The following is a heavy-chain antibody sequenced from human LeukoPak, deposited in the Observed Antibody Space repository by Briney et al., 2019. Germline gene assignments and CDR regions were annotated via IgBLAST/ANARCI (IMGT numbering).Heavy chain of an antibody. V-gene: IGHV4-39*07. J-gene: IGHJ4*02. CDR3: ARGTAAGHFDY. CDR1: GASISSGSYY. D-gene: IGHD6-13*01. CDR2: INHSGST. Sequence: PSQTLSLTCTVSGASISSGSYYWSWIRQPPGKGLEWIGEINHSGSTNYNPSLKSRVTISVDTSKNQFSLKLSSVTAADTAVYYCARGTAAGHFDYWGQGTLVTVSS.